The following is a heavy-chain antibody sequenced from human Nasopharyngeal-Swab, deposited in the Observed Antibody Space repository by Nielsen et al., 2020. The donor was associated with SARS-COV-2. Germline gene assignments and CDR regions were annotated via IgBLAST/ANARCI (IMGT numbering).Heavy chain of an antibody. Sequence: GESLKISCAASGFTFSSYWMSWVRQAPGKGLEWVANIKQDGSEKYYVDSVKGRFTISRDNAKSSLYLRMNSLRAEDTAVYYCARDFHIVVVPAALDYWGQGTLVTVSS. CDR3: ARDFHIVVVPAALDY. CDR2: IKQDGSEK. J-gene: IGHJ4*02. D-gene: IGHD2-2*01. CDR1: GFTFSSYW. V-gene: IGHV3-7*01.